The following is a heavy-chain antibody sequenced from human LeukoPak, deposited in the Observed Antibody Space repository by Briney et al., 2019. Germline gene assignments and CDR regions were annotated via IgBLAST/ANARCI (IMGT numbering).Heavy chain of an antibody. CDR1: GYTFSAYN. Sequence: ASVKVSCKASGYTFSAYNIHWVRQAPGHGLEWMGRINCNSGDTKYAQKFQGRVTMTRDTSMSTVYMELSRLRSDDTAVYYCARGRGAYCSSTSCPRRAFDIWGQGTMVTVSS. V-gene: IGHV1-2*06. CDR3: ARGRGAYCSSTSCPRRAFDI. D-gene: IGHD2-2*01. CDR2: INCNSGDT. J-gene: IGHJ3*02.